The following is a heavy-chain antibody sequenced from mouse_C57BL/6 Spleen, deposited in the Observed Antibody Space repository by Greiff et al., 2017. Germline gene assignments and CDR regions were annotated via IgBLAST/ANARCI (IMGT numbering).Heavy chain of an antibody. CDR2: IYWDDDK. D-gene: IGHD2-1*01. V-gene: IGHV8-12*01. J-gene: IGHJ4*01. Sequence: QVTLKESGPGILQSSQTLSLTCSFSGFSLSTSGMGVSWIRQPSGKGLEWLAHIYWDDDKRYNPSLKSRLTLSKDTSRNQVFLKITSVDTADTATYYCARGDYYGNYDYAMDYWGQGTSVTVSS. CDR1: GFSLSTSGMG. CDR3: ARGDYYGNYDYAMDY.